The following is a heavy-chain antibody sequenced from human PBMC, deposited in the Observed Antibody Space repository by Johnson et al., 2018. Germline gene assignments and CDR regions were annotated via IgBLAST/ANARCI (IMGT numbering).Heavy chain of an antibody. CDR1: GFTFSTYW. D-gene: IGHD3-9*01. J-gene: IGHJ6*02. CDR3: ARDLFDFAESNGMDV. CDR2: INSAGRGT. Sequence: VQLQESGGGLVQPGGSLRLSCAGSGFTFSTYWMHCVRKAPGKGLVWVSRINSAGRGTTSAGAVKGRFTISRDNAKNTLSLQMNSRRADDTAVHYCARDLFDFAESNGMDVWGQGTTVTVSS. V-gene: IGHV3-74*01.